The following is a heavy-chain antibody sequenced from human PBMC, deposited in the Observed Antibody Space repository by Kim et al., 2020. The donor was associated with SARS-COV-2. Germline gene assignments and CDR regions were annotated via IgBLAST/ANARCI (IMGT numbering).Heavy chain of an antibody. Sequence: GGSLRLSCAASGFTFDDYAMHWVRQAPGKGLEWVSGISWNSGSIGYADSVKGRFTISRDNAKNSLYLQMNSLRAEDTALYYCAKASDVSGYSSSWYNWFDPWGQGTLVTVSS. CDR3: AKASDVSGYSSSWYNWFDP. D-gene: IGHD6-13*01. J-gene: IGHJ5*02. CDR1: GFTFDDYA. CDR2: ISWNSGSI. V-gene: IGHV3-9*01.